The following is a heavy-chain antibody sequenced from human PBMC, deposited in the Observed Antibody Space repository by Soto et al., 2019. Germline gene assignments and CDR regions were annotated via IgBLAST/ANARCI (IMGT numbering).Heavy chain of an antibody. J-gene: IGHJ4*02. Sequence: GGSLRLSCAASGCTFSNYALSWVRHAPGKGLEWVSGISGGGGGTHYTDSVKGRFTISRDNSKNTVFLQMNSLRAEDTAVYFCTKGSHYDILTAYHAFDFWGPGTLVTVSS. CDR3: TKGSHYDILTAYHAFDF. CDR1: GCTFSNYA. V-gene: IGHV3-23*01. CDR2: ISGGGGGT. D-gene: IGHD3-9*01.